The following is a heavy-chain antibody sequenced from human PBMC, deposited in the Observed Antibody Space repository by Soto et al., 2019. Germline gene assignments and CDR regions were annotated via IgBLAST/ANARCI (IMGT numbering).Heavy chain of an antibody. V-gene: IGHV4-59*01. CDR2: LHYSGRS. J-gene: IGHJ4*02. CDR1: GGSMYSNS. Sequence: SETLSLTCTVSGGSMYSNSWRWIRQPPGKGLWLIGCLHYSGRSHYHPSVKSRVTIAVDTSKNQFALNLSSVTAADTAVYHCARGPYEGLSTFDFWGQGTLVTVS. CDR3: ARGPYEGLSTFDF. D-gene: IGHD3-3*01.